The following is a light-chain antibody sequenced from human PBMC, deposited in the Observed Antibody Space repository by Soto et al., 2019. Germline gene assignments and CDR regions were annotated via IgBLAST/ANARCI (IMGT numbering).Light chain of an antibody. J-gene: IGKJ5*01. CDR1: QSVGSY. V-gene: IGKV3D-15*01. CDR2: GAS. CDR3: QQDKNWPPIT. Sequence: EIVMTQSPATLSVSAGERATLSCSASQSVGSYYLAWYQQKPGQAPRLLIYGASNRATGIPDRFSGSGSGTEFTLTISSLQSEDFAVYYCQQDKNWPPITFGQGTRLEI.